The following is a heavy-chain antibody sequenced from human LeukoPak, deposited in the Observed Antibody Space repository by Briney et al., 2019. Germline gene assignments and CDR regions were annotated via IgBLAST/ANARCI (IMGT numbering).Heavy chain of an antibody. CDR2: IRYDGSNK. D-gene: IGHD1-26*01. V-gene: IGHV3-30*02. CDR3: ARDANVGSSPWGYYYYYYMDV. Sequence: GGSLRLSCAASGFTFSSYGMHWVRQAPGKGLEWVAFIRYDGSNKYYADSVKGRFTISRDNSKNTLYLQMNSLRAEDTAVYYCARDANVGSSPWGYYYYYYMDVWGKGTTVTVSS. CDR1: GFTFSSYG. J-gene: IGHJ6*03.